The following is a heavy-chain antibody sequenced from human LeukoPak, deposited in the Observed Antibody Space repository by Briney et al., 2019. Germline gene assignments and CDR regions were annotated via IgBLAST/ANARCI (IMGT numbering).Heavy chain of an antibody. D-gene: IGHD1-26*01. CDR1: GFTFSSYG. V-gene: IGHV3-30*18. J-gene: IGHJ4*02. Sequence: GGSLRLSCAASGFTFSSYGMHWVRQAPGKGLEWVAVISYDGSNKYYADSVKGRFTTSRDNSMNTLYLQMNSLRAEDTAVYSCAKDRLGALLYFDSWGQGTLVTVSS. CDR2: ISYDGSNK. CDR3: AKDRLGALLYFDS.